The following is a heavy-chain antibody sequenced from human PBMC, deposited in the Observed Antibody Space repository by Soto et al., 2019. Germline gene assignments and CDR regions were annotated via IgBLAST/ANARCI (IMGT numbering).Heavy chain of an antibody. CDR2: ISGYNGNT. CDR3: ARDREYYYDSSGNYYYHYGLDV. CDR1: GYTFTDYG. J-gene: IGHJ6*02. D-gene: IGHD3-22*01. V-gene: IGHV1-18*04. Sequence: SGAEVKKPGASVKVSCKASGYTFTDYGISWVRQAPGPGLEWMGWISGYNGNTKYAQKFQGRVTMTTDTPTNTAYMELRSLRSDDTAVYYCARDREYYYDSSGNYYYHYGLDVWGQGTTVTVS.